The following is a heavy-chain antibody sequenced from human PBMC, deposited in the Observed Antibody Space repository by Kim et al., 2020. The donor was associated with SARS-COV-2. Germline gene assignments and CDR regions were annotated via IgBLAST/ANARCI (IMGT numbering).Heavy chain of an antibody. D-gene: IGHD3-16*02. CDR3: ARVGYDYVWGSYRVYYYYYGMDG. Sequence: GGSLRLSCAASGFTFSDYYMSWIRQAPGKGLEWVSYISSSSSYTNYADSVKGRFNISRDNAKNSLYLQMNNLRAEDTAVYYCARVGYDYVWGSYRVYYYYYGMDGWGQGTTVTVSS. V-gene: IGHV3-11*05. CDR2: ISSSSSYT. J-gene: IGHJ6*02. CDR1: GFTFSDYY.